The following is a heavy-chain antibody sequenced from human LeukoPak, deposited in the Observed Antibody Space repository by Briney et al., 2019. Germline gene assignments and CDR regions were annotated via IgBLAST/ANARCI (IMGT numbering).Heavy chain of an antibody. CDR1: GYTFSDYY. CDR3: AAPDSSVWTSDFDH. Sequence: ASVKVSCKASGYTFSDYYIHWVRQVPGQGLEWMGWINPNSAGTKSAQKFQGRVIMTGDTSISTAYMELSRLRSDDTAVYYCAAPDSSVWTSDFDHWGQGTLVTVSS. J-gene: IGHJ4*02. D-gene: IGHD6-19*01. CDR2: INPNSAGT. V-gene: IGHV1-2*02.